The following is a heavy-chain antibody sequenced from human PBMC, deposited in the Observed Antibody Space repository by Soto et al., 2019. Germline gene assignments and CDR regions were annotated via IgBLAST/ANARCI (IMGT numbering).Heavy chain of an antibody. CDR3: ARHQRDDASRTIYC. CDR2: INPADSDI. Sequence: GESLKISCQGSGYSLTSNWIGWVRQMPGKGLEWMGIINPADSDIKYSPSFQGQVTISADKSLGTAYLQWSSLKASDTAMYYCARHQRDDASRTIYCGGQGTLVTVSA. J-gene: IGHJ4*02. CDR1: GYSLTSNW. V-gene: IGHV5-51*01. D-gene: IGHD3-16*01.